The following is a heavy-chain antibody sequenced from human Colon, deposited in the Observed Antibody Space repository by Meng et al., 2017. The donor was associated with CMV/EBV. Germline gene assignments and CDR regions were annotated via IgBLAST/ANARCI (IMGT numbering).Heavy chain of an antibody. CDR1: FAFRSYD. CDR3: AKNTYYYDNSGPPTYFDL. D-gene: IGHD3-22*01. CDR2: LSSGGGSK. J-gene: IGHJ2*01. Sequence: FAFRSYDMGWDRQAPGKGLGWVPGLSSGGGSKYYADSVEGRFTISRDNSKNTLYLQMNSLRVEDTAVYYCAKNTYYYDNSGPPTYFDLWGRGTLVTVSS. V-gene: IGHV3-23*01.